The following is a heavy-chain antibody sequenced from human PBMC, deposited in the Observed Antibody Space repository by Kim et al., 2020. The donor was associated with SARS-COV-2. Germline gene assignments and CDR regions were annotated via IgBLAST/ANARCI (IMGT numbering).Heavy chain of an antibody. CDR3: ASGGGRYFDWLTYYYGMDV. CDR2: ISYDGSNK. D-gene: IGHD3-9*01. J-gene: IGHJ6*02. Sequence: GGSLRLSCAASGFTFSSYGMHWVRQAPGKGLEWVAVISYDGSNKYYADSVKGRFTISRDNSRNTLYLQMNSLRAEDTAVYYCASGGGRYFDWLTYYYGMDVWGQGTTVTVSS. V-gene: IGHV3-30*03. CDR1: GFTFSSYG.